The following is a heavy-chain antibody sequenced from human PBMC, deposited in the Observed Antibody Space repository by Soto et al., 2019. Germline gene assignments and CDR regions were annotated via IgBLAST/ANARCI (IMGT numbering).Heavy chain of an antibody. CDR1: GGSFSGYY. J-gene: IGHJ5*02. D-gene: IGHD3-3*01. Sequence: QVQLQQWGAGLLKPSETLSLTCAVYGGSFSGYYWSWIRQPPGKGLEWIGEINHSGSTNYNPSLKSRVTISVDTSKNQFSLKLGSVTAADTAVYYCARLGVTIFGGKRNWFDPWGQGTLVTVSS. CDR3: ARLGVTIFGGKRNWFDP. V-gene: IGHV4-34*01. CDR2: INHSGST.